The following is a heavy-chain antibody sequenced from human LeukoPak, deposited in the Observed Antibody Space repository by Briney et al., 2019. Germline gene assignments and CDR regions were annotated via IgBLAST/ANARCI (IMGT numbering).Heavy chain of an antibody. CDR3: AKDRAVLRFLEWPTTHYYYYYMDV. J-gene: IGHJ6*03. V-gene: IGHV3-30*02. Sequence: GGSLRLSCAASGFTVSSNYMSWVRQAPGKGLEWVAFIRYDGSNKYYADSVKGRFTISRDNSKNTLYLQMNSLRAEDTAVYYCAKDRAVLRFLEWPTTHYYYYYMDVWGKGTTVTVSS. CDR1: GFTVSSNY. CDR2: IRYDGSNK. D-gene: IGHD3-3*01.